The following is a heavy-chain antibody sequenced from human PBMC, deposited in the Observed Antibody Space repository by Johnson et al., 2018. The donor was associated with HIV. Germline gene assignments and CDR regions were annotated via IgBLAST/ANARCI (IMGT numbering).Heavy chain of an antibody. CDR2: IWYDGSNE. V-gene: IGHV3-33*01. J-gene: IGHJ3*02. CDR1: GFTFSSYG. Sequence: QVQLVESGGGVVQPGTSLRLSCAASGFTFSSYGMHWVRQAPGKGLEWVALIWYDGSNEYYADSVKGRFTISRDNSKNTLYLQMNSLTVEDTAVYYCARATVESAFDIGGQGTMVTVSS. D-gene: IGHD4-23*01. CDR3: ARATVESAFDI.